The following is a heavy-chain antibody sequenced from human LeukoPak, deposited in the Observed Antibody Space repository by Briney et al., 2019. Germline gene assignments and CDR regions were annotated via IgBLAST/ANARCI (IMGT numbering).Heavy chain of an antibody. Sequence: ALRLSCAASGFTFSSYGMHWVRQAPGKGLEWGAVISYDGSNKYYADSVKGRFTISSDNSKNTLYLQMNSLRAEDTAVYYCAKDSSRGGYSEYYDSSGYFDYWGQGTLVTVSS. J-gene: IGHJ4*02. CDR2: ISYDGSNK. D-gene: IGHD3-22*01. CDR3: AKDSSRGGYSEYYDSSGYFDY. CDR1: GFTFSSYG. V-gene: IGHV3-30*18.